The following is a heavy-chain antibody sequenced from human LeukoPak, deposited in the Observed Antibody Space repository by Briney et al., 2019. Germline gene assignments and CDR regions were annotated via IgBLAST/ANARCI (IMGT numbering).Heavy chain of an antibody. CDR1: GFTFSSYV. J-gene: IGHJ4*02. CDR3: ARSGSDFDY. V-gene: IGHV3-23*01. D-gene: IGHD1-26*01. Sequence: GESLRLSCAASGFTFSSYVMSWVRQAPGKGLEWVSGIGVRGDDTYYADSVKGRFTISRDNVDNTLFLQMDSLRAEDTAVYYCARSGSDFDYWGQGTLVTVSS. CDR2: IGVRGDDT.